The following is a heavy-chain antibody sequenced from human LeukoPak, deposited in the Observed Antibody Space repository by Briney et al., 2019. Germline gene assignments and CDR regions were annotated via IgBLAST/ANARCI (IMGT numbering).Heavy chain of an antibody. CDR3: ARGGTHYYDSSGYELLGYYGMDV. Sequence: GASVKVSCKASGYTFTSYGISWVRQAPGQGLEWMGWISAYNGNTNYAQKLQGRVTMTTDTSTSTAYMGLRSLRSDDTAVYYCARGGTHYYDSSGYELLGYYGMDVWGQGTTVTVSS. CDR2: ISAYNGNT. CDR1: GYTFTSYG. J-gene: IGHJ6*02. D-gene: IGHD3-22*01. V-gene: IGHV1-18*01.